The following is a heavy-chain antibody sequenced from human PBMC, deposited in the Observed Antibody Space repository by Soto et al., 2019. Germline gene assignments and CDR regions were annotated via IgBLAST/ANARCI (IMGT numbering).Heavy chain of an antibody. Sequence: PSESLSLTCTVSGSSISRSSYYWGWIRQPPGKGLEWIGSIYYSGSTYYNPSLKSRFTISRENAKNSLYLQMNSLRAGDTAVYYCAREIAYCSGGRCYSDAFDIWGQGTMVTVSS. D-gene: IGHD2-15*01. V-gene: IGHV4-39*02. CDR2: IYYSGST. CDR3: AREIAYCSGGRCYSDAFDI. CDR1: GSSISRSSYY. J-gene: IGHJ3*02.